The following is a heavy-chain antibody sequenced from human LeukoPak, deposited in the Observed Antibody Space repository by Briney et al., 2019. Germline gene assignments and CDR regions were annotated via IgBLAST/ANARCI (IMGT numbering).Heavy chain of an antibody. J-gene: IGHJ5*02. D-gene: IGHD1-26*01. V-gene: IGHV4-39*01. Sequence: SETLSLTCTVSGGSISSSGYYWGWIRQPPGKGLEWIASIYYSGSTHYNPSLKSRVTISVDTSKNQLSLKLSSLTAADTAVYYCARHEYSGSYYGLSWFDPWGQGTLVTVSS. CDR1: GGSISSSGYY. CDR3: ARHEYSGSYYGLSWFDP. CDR2: IYYSGST.